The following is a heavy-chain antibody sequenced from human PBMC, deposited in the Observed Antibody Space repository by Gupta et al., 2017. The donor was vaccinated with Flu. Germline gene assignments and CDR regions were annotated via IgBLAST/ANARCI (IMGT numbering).Heavy chain of an antibody. CDR1: GFTFSSYG. V-gene: IGHV3-33*01. D-gene: IGHD6-13*01. J-gene: IGHJ6*02. CDR2: IWYDGSNK. Sequence: QVQLVESGGGVVQPGRSLRPSCAASGFTFSSYGMHWVRQAPGKGLEWVAVIWYDGSNKYYADSVKGRFTISRDNSKNTLYLQMNSLRAEDTAVYYCARRAAAGDYYYYGMDVWGQGTTVTVSS. CDR3: ARRAAAGDYYYYGMDV.